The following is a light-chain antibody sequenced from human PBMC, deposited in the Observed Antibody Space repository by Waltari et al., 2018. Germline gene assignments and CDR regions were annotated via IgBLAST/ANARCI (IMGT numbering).Light chain of an antibody. Sequence: YDLAQPFPVSVSPGQTATITCSGDVLAEKFVRWFQQRPGQAPTLFHYKNTERPSGIPEDFACTVSRAAFTWTIGGARRADEGDYHCHATAENNGLFGGGTKLTVL. V-gene: IGLV3-27*01. CDR1: VLAEKF. J-gene: IGLJ3*02. CDR2: KNT. CDR3: HATAENNGL.